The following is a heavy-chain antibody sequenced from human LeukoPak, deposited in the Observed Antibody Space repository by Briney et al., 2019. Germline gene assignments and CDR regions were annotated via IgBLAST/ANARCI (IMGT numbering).Heavy chain of an antibody. D-gene: IGHD2-15*01. Sequence: GAAGKVCCKSAGYAFTSYYLHWVRQAPGQGLEWMGWINPNSGDTNYAQKFQGRVTMTRDTSISTAYMELSRLSDDTAIYYCARELLGLALDFWGQGTLVTVSS. CDR2: INPNSGDT. CDR1: GYAFTSYY. V-gene: IGHV1-2*02. CDR3: ARELLGLALDF. J-gene: IGHJ4*02.